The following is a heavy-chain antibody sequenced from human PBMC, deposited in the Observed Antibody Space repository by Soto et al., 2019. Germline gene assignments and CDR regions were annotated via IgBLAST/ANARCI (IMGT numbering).Heavy chain of an antibody. CDR3: ARAWFGDFVYYFDY. CDR2: ISAYNGNT. D-gene: IGHD3-10*01. V-gene: IGHV1-18*01. Sequence: ASVTVSCKASVYTFTNYAISWVRQAPGQGLEWMGWISAYNGNTNYAQKLQGRVTMTTDTSTSSASMELRSLRSDDTAVYYCARAWFGDFVYYFDYWGQGTLVTVSS. CDR1: VYTFTNYA. J-gene: IGHJ4*02.